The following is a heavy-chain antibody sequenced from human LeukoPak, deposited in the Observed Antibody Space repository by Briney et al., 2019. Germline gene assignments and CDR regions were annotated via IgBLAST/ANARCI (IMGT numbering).Heavy chain of an antibody. D-gene: IGHD2-21*01. J-gene: IGHJ4*02. CDR3: ARDFFPIADSTWYEIGY. CDR2: ISGSGDST. Sequence: GGSLRLSCAASGFTFISYAMSWVRQAPGKGLEWVSVISGSGDSTHYADSVKGRFTISRDNSKNTLNLQMDSLRSEDTAVYYCARDFFPIADSTWYEIGYWGQGTLVTVSS. V-gene: IGHV3-23*01. CDR1: GFTFISYA.